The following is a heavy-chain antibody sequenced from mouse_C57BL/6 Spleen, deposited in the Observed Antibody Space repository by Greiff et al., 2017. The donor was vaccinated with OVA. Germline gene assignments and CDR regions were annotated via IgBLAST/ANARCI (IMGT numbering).Heavy chain of an antibody. D-gene: IGHD1-2*01. CDR1: GYAFSSSW. CDR3: ARPRGLDYAMDY. V-gene: IGHV1-82*01. CDR2: IYPGDGDT. Sequence: VQLQQSGAELVKPGASVKISCKASGYAFSSSWMNWVKQRPGKGLEWIGRIYPGDGDTNYNGKFKGKATLTADKSSSTAYMQLSSLTSEDSAVYFCARPRGLDYAMDYWGQGTSVTVSS. J-gene: IGHJ4*01.